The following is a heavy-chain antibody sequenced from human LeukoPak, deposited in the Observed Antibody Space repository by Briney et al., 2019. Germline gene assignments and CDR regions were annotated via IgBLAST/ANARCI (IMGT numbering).Heavy chain of an antibody. CDR1: GFTFSSYE. CDR2: ISSSGSNI. V-gene: IGHV3-48*03. Sequence: GGSLRLSCAASGFTFSSYEMNWVRPAPGKGLESVSYISSSGSNIYYADSVKGRFTITRDNAKNSLYLQMNSLRAEDTAVYYCARKRITIFGVIKDNWFDPWGQGTLVTVSS. CDR3: ARKRITIFGVIKDNWFDP. J-gene: IGHJ5*02. D-gene: IGHD3-3*01.